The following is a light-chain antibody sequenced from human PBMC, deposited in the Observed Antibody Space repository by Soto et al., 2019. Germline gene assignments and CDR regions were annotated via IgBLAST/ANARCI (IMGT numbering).Light chain of an antibody. Sequence: DIQMTQSPSTLSASVGDGVTITCRASQNISVWLAWYQQRPGKAPKFLIYEASILETGVPSRFSGSGSGTEFTLSLRSLRRDGFATYYCQQYDISSPIFGQGTKLEIK. J-gene: IGKJ2*01. V-gene: IGKV1-5*01. CDR3: QQYDISSPI. CDR2: EAS. CDR1: QNISVW.